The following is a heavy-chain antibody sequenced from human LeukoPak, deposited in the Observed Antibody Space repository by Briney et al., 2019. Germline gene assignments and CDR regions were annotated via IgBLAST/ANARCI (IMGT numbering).Heavy chain of an antibody. CDR2: IYYGGST. CDR1: GGSISSSSYY. D-gene: IGHD1-7*01. CDR3: ARTYNWNCGLNFGC. Sequence: SETLSLTCTVSGGSISSSSYYWGWIRQPPGKGLEWIGNIYYGGSTYYNPSLKSRVTISVDASNNEFSLKLSSVTAADTAMYFCARTYNWNCGLNFGCWGQGTLVTVSS. V-gene: IGHV4-39*01. J-gene: IGHJ4*02.